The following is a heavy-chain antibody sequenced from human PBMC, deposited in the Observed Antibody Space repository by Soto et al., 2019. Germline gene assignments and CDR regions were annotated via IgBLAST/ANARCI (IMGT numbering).Heavy chain of an antibody. J-gene: IGHJ4*02. Sequence: QITLKESGPTLVKPTQTLTLTCTFSGFSLRTYGVGVGWIRQPPGKALEWLALIYWDDDKRYSPSLKSRLTITKDTPRTQVVLTMTNMAPVDTATYYCAHSRGIAAPGLDFDYWGQGTLVTISS. CDR1: GFSLRTYGVG. CDR2: IYWDDDK. V-gene: IGHV2-5*02. D-gene: IGHD6-13*01. CDR3: AHSRGIAAPGLDFDY.